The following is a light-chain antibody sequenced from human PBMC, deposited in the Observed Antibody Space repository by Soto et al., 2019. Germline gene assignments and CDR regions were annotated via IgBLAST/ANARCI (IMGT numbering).Light chain of an antibody. CDR2: WAS. Sequence: DIVMTQSPDSLALSLGERATMNCKSSQSVFYSSDNKNYLAWYQHKPGQPPKLLIYWASTRESGVPDRFSGSGSGIDFTLTISGLQADDVAVYYCHQYDTTPRLTFGGGTRVEI. J-gene: IGKJ4*01. V-gene: IGKV4-1*01. CDR1: QSVFYSSDNKNY. CDR3: HQYDTTPRLT.